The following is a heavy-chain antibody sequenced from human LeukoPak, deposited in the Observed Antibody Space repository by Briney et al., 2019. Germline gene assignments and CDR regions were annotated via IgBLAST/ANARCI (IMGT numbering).Heavy chain of an antibody. D-gene: IGHD3-22*01. Sequence: SETLSLTCTVSGGSISSGYYWGWIRQPPGKGLEWIGSIYHSGSTYYNPSLKSRVTISVDTSKNQFSLKLSSVTAADTAVYYCARGGSWAKVFLSYDSSGYYYDYWGQGTLVTVSS. CDR2: IYHSGST. CDR3: ARGGSWAKVFLSYDSSGYYYDY. CDR1: GGSISSGYY. V-gene: IGHV4-38-2*02. J-gene: IGHJ4*02.